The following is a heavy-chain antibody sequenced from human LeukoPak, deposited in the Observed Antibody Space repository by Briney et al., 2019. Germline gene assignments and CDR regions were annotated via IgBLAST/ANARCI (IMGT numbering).Heavy chain of an antibody. J-gene: IGHJ3*02. Sequence: GASVNVSCKASGYTFTSYGISWVRPAPGQGLEWMGWISAYNGNTNYAQKLQGRVTMTTDTSTSTAYMELRSLRSDDTAVYYCARAPTYYDILTGYYRDDAFDIWGQGTMVTVSS. CDR3: ARAPTYYDILTGYYRDDAFDI. CDR2: ISAYNGNT. D-gene: IGHD3-9*01. V-gene: IGHV1-18*01. CDR1: GYTFTSYG.